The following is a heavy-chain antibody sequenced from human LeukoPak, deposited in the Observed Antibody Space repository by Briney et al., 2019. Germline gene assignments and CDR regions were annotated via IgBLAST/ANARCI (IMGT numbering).Heavy chain of an antibody. CDR1: GYTFTSYD. CDR2: MNPSSGNT. D-gene: IGHD4-11*01. Sequence: ASVKVSCKASGYTFTSYDINWVRQATGQGLEWMGWMNPSSGNTGYAQKFQGRVTMTRNTSISTAYMELSSLRSEDTAVYYCARGRDYSNYVDYWGQGTLVTVSS. V-gene: IGHV1-8*01. J-gene: IGHJ4*02. CDR3: ARGRDYSNYVDY.